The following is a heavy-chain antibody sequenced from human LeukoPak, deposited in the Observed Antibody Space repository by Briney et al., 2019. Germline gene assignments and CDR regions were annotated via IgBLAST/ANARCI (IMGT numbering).Heavy chain of an antibody. CDR3: AKDGGWVAQGLFDY. CDR1: GFTFSSYG. CDR2: IWYDGSNK. V-gene: IGHV3-33*06. Sequence: PGGSLRLSCAASGFTFSSYGMHWVRQAPGKGLEWVAVIWYDGSNKYYSDSVKGRFTISRDNSKNTLYLQMNSLRAEDTAVYYCAKDGGWVAQGLFDYWGQGTLVTVSP. D-gene: IGHD2-15*01. J-gene: IGHJ4*02.